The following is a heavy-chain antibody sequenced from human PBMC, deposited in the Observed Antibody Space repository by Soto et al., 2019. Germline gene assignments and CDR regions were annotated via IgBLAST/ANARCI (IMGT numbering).Heavy chain of an antibody. CDR3: GRVRVKYSSSPPTLYYLDY. CDR2: INAGNGNT. J-gene: IGHJ4*02. Sequence: ASVKVSCKASGYTFTSYAMHWVRQAPGQRLEWMGWINAGNGNTKYSQKFQGRVTITRDTSASTAYMELSSLRSEDTAVYYCGRVRVKYSSSPPTLYYLDYWGQGPLVTVSS. CDR1: GYTFTSYA. D-gene: IGHD6-6*01. V-gene: IGHV1-3*01.